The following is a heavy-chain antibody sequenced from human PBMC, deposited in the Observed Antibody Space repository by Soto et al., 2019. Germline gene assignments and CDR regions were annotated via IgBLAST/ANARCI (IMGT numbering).Heavy chain of an antibody. D-gene: IGHD2-2*01. J-gene: IGHJ3*02. CDR2: IYYSGST. V-gene: IGHV4-59*01. CDR1: GGSISSYY. Sequence: SETLSLTCTVSGGSISSYYWSWIRQPPGKGLEWIGYIYYSGSTNYNPSLKSRVTISVDTSKNQFSLKLSSVTAADTAVYYCARGRGQYQLLISSDAFDIWGQGTMVTVSS. CDR3: ARGRGQYQLLISSDAFDI.